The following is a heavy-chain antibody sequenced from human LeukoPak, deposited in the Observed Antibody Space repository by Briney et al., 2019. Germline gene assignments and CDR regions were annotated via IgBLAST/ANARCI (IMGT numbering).Heavy chain of an antibody. CDR3: AREIRPSGAFDI. D-gene: IGHD3-10*01. CDR2: ISSNGGST. Sequence: GGSLRLSCAASGFTFSSYAMHWVRQAPGKGLESVSAISSNGGSTYYANSVKGRFTISRDNSKNTLYLQMGSLRAEDMAVYYCAREIRPSGAFDIWGQGTMVTVSS. J-gene: IGHJ3*02. CDR1: GFTFSSYA. V-gene: IGHV3-64*01.